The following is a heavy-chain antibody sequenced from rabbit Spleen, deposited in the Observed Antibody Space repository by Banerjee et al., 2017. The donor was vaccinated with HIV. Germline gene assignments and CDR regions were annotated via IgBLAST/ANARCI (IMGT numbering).Heavy chain of an antibody. D-gene: IGHD8-1*01. J-gene: IGHJ4*01. CDR3: ARDGAGGSYFAL. Sequence: HLKESGGGLVQPGGSLKLSCTASGFTLSSYYMNWVRQAPGKGLEWTGYIDPVFGITAYANWVNGRFSISRENAQNTVFLQMTSLTAADTATYFCARDGAGGSYFALWGPGTLVTVS. CDR2: IDPVFGIT. V-gene: IGHV1S7*01. CDR1: GFTLSSYY.